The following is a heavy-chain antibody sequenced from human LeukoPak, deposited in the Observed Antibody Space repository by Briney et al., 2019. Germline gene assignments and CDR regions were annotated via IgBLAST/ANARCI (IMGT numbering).Heavy chain of an antibody. D-gene: IGHD3-10*01. CDR2: INHSGST. J-gene: IGHJ6*02. Sequence: PSETLSLTCAVYGGSFSGYYWSWIRQPPGKGLEWIGGINHSGSTNYNPSLKSRVTISVDTSKNQFSLKLSSVTAADTAVYYCARGHNYYGSGSYYNSRYYYYYGMDVWGQGTTVTVSS. CDR1: GGSFSGYY. CDR3: ARGHNYYGSGSYYNSRYYYYYGMDV. V-gene: IGHV4-34*01.